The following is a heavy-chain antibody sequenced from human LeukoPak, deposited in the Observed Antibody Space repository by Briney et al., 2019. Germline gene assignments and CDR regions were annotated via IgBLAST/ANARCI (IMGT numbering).Heavy chain of an antibody. V-gene: IGHV4-38-2*02. CDR1: GYSISSGYY. CDR2: NYNSGST. D-gene: IGHD5-24*01. Sequence: SETVSVTCTASGYSISSGYYWGWRRQPPGKGQERIGSNYNSGSTYYDPSLKSGVTISIDTSKDKFPMKLNTLTAADTAVYYCARGSEWLQFQTFDIWGQGTMVTVSS. CDR3: ARGSEWLQFQTFDI. J-gene: IGHJ3*02.